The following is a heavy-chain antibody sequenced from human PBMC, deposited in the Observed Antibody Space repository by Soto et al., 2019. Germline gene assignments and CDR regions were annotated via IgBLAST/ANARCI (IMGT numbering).Heavy chain of an antibody. D-gene: IGHD5-18*01. J-gene: IGHJ5*02. CDR3: ARDGLVGYSEGYARKEMNWFDP. CDR2: ISYDGSNK. Sequence: GSLRLSCAASGFTFISYAMHWVLQAPCKGLEWVAVISYDGSNKYYADSVKGRFTISRDNSKNTLYLQMNGLRAEDTAVYYCARDGLVGYSEGYARKEMNWFDPWGQGNLVTVAS. CDR1: GFTFISYA. V-gene: IGHV3-30-3*01.